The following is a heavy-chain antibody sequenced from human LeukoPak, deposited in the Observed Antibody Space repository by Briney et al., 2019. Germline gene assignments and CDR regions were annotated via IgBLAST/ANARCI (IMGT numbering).Heavy chain of an antibody. D-gene: IGHD1-1*01. V-gene: IGHV1-46*01. J-gene: IGHJ4*02. Sequence: ASATVSCKASGYTFTSYYIDWVRQAPGQGLEWMGVINPSGGSTRYAQKFQGRVTMTGDPSTRTVYMELSSLTSDDTAVYYCARGTTDAYWGQGTPVTVSS. CDR3: ARGTTDAY. CDR1: GYTFTSYY. CDR2: INPSGGST.